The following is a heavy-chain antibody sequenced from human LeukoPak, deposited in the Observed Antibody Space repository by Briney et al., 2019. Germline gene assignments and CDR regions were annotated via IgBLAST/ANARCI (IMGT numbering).Heavy chain of an antibody. CDR3: ARGSDCSSTSCYLTYYYYYGMDV. D-gene: IGHD2-2*01. CDR2: IYYSGST. J-gene: IGHJ6*02. Sequence: PSETLSLTCTVSGGSISSYYWSWVRQPPGEGLEWIGYIYYSGSTNYNPSLKSRVTISVDTSKNQFSLKLSSVTAADTAVYYCARGSDCSSTSCYLTYYYYYGMDVWGQGTTVTVSS. CDR1: GGSISSYY. V-gene: IGHV4-59*01.